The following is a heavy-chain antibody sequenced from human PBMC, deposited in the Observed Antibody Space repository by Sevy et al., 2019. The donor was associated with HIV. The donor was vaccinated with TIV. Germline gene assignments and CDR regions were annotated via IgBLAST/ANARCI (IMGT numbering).Heavy chain of an antibody. CDR3: AKDFTGYNGMDV. J-gene: IGHJ6*02. CDR1: GISFTTSG. Sequence: GGSLRLSCVVSGISFTTSGMHWVRQAPGKGLEWVAVISYHGRDKFYAESVKGRSTISRDNSKNMLYLQMNSLRAEDTAVYYCAKDFTGYNGMDVWGPGTKVTVSS. CDR2: ISYHGRDK. V-gene: IGHV3-30*18. D-gene: IGHD5-12*01.